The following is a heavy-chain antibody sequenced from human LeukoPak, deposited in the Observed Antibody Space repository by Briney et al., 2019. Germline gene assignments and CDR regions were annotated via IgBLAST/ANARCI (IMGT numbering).Heavy chain of an antibody. CDR2: IYLYGTT. CDR3: ARQKWEQQGRDYYFNGLDV. V-gene: IGHV4-4*02. CDR1: IGSISSSKW. D-gene: IGHD1/OR15-1a*01. J-gene: IGHJ6*02. Sequence: PSETLSLTCTVSIGSISSSKWWSWVRQSPVKGLEWIGEIYLYGTTNYNPSFTSRVTMSVDRSRNQFSLKLTSVTAADTAVYYCARQKWEQQGRDYYFNGLDVWGPGTTVIVSS.